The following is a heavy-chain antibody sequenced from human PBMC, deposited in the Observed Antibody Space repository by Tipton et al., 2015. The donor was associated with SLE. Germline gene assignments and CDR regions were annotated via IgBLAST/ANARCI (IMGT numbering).Heavy chain of an antibody. CDR1: GGSISSYY. V-gene: IGHV4-59*08. D-gene: IGHD2-15*01. CDR3: ASQTQNYSL. J-gene: IGHJ4*02. Sequence: TLSLTCTVSGGSISSYYWSWIRQPPEKGLEWIGYIYYSGSTNYNPSLKSRVTISVDTSKNQFSLKLSSVTAADTAVYYCASQTQNYSLWGQGTLVTVSS. CDR2: IYYSGST.